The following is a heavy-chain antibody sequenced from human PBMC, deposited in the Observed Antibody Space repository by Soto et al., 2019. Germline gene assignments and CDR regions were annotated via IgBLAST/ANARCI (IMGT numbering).Heavy chain of an antibody. CDR1: GGSISTGGYY. CDR2: IYHSGMT. V-gene: IGHV4-31*03. D-gene: IGHD1-26*01. CDR3: ATVRWELHDAFDI. Sequence: QVQLQESGPGLVKPSQTLSLTCTVSGGSISTGGYYWSWIRQHPGRGLEWIGYIYHSGMTFSNPSLQRRAAISIATSKNKCSLKLSSVTAADTAVYYCATVRWELHDAFDIWGQGTMVSVSS. J-gene: IGHJ3*02.